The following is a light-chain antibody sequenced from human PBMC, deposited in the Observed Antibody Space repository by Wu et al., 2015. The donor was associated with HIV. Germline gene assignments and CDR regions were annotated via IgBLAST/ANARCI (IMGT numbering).Light chain of an antibody. J-gene: IGKJ4*01. V-gene: IGKV3-11*01. Sequence: EIVLTQSPATLSLSPGERVTLSCRASQSVSSFLAWYQQKPGQAPRLLIYDAFKRATGIPARFSGSGSGTDFTLTISSLEPEDFAVYYCQQRSNWPRTFGGGTKVE. CDR3: QQRSNWPRT. CDR1: QSVSSF. CDR2: DAF.